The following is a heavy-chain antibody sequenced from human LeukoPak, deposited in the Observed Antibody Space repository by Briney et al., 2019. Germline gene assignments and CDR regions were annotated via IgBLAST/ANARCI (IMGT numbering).Heavy chain of an antibody. D-gene: IGHD2-15*01. CDR1: GFTVSSNY. CDR2: IYSGGST. V-gene: IGHV3-53*01. CDR3: ARHRRYCSGDNCYSGHVY. Sequence: GGSLRLSCAVTGFTVSSNYLSWVRQAPGKGLEWVSSIYSGGSTYYADSVKGRFTISRDNSRNTVYLQMNSLKAEDTAVYYCARHRRYCSGDNCYSGHVYCGQGTLVIVSS. J-gene: IGHJ4*02.